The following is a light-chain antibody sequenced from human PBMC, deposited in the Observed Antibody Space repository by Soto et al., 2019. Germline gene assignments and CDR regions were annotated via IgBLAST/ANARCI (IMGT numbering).Light chain of an antibody. J-gene: IGKJ5*01. Sequence: EIVLTHSPATLSLSPGEIATLSCRASQSISSFLAWYQQKPGQAPRLLIYGASNRATGIPARFSGSGSGTDFTLTISSLEPEDFAVYYCQQHFNGPITFGQGTRLEI. CDR1: QSISSF. CDR3: QQHFNGPIT. V-gene: IGKV3-11*01. CDR2: GAS.